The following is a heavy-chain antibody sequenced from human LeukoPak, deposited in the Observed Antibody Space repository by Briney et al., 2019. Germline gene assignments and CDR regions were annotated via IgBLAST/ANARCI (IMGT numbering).Heavy chain of an antibody. V-gene: IGHV3-23*01. CDR2: IRSTAYNT. D-gene: IGHD5-18*01. Sequence: PGGSLRLSCATSGFTVSTYAMSWVRQAPGKGLEWVSAIRSTAYNTYYTDSVKGRFTISRDNSKNTLYLQMNSLRAEDTAVYYCAKDRGGGNVSYSYGTFDYWGQGTLVTVSS. CDR1: GFTVSTYA. J-gene: IGHJ4*02. CDR3: AKDRGGGNVSYSYGTFDY.